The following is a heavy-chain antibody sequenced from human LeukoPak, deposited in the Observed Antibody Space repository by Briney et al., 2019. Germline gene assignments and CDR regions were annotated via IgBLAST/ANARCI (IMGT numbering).Heavy chain of an antibody. V-gene: IGHV1-8*01. CDR3: ATMQLGYCSSTSCYHWFDP. CDR1: GYTFTSYD. D-gene: IGHD2-2*01. CDR2: MNPNSGNT. Sequence: ASVNVSCKASGYTFTSYDVTWLRQATGQGLEWMGWMNPNSGNTGYEQKFLGRVTMTEDTSTDTAYMELSSLRSEDTAVYYCATMQLGYCSSTSCYHWFDPWGQGTLVTVSS. J-gene: IGHJ5*02.